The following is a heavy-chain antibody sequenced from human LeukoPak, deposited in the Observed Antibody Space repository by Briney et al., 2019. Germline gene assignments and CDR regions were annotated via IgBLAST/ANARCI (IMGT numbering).Heavy chain of an antibody. CDR1: GYSISSGYY. J-gene: IGHJ4*02. V-gene: IGHV4-38-2*02. D-gene: IGHD6-19*01. CDR2: IYHSGDT. CDR3: AKGTSSGWYYFDY. Sequence: SETLSLTCTVSGYSISSGYYWGWIRQPPGKGLEWIGSIYHSGDTYYNPSLKSRVTISVDTSKNQFSLKLDSVTAADTAVYYCAKGTSSGWYYFDYWGQGTLVTVSS.